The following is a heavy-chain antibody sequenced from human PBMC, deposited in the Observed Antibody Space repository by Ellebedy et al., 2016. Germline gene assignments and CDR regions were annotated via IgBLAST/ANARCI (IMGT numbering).Heavy chain of an antibody. CDR3: ARGVGGTSLNWFDP. D-gene: IGHD3-16*01. CDR2: ITSSSNYI. J-gene: IGHJ5*02. V-gene: IGHV3-21*01. CDR1: GFTFSSYS. Sequence: GGSLRLSXAASGFTFSSYSMNWVRQAPGKGLEWVSSITSSSNYIYYADSLRGRFTISRDNAKSSLYLQMNSLRAEDTAVYYCARGVGGTSLNWFDPWGQGTMVTVSS.